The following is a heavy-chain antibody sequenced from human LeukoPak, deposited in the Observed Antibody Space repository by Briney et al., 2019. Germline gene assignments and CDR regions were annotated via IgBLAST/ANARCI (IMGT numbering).Heavy chain of an antibody. CDR2: IYTSGST. J-gene: IGHJ6*03. CDR1: GGSISSGSYY. V-gene: IGHV4-61*02. Sequence: SQTLSLTCTVSGGSISSGSYYWSWIRQPAGKGLEWIGRIYTSGSTNYNPSLKSRVTISVDTSKNQFSLKLSSVTAADTAVYYCARSDYYYYYMDVWGKGTTVTVSS. CDR3: ARSDYYYYYMDV.